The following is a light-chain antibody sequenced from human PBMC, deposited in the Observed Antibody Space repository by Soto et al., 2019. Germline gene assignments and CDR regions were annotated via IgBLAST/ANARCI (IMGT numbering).Light chain of an antibody. Sequence: QAVVTRPPSLSGTPGQTVTISCIGSRSNIGSAIVHWYQQLPGTAPKHLIYMNSQRPSGVPDRFSGSKSGTSASLVITGLRPEDEADYYCVAWDDNLGSRVFGGGTKVTVL. CDR2: MNS. CDR1: RSNIGSAI. V-gene: IGLV1-47*01. J-gene: IGLJ3*02. CDR3: VAWDDNLGSRV.